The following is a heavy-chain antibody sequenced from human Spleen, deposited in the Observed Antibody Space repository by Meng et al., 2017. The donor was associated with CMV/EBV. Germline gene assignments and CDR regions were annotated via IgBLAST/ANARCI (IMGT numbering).Heavy chain of an antibody. V-gene: IGHV3-21*01. CDR2: ISSSSSYI. Sequence: GGSLRLSCAASGFTFSSYSMNWVRQAPGKGLEWVSSISSSSSYIYYADSVKGRFTISRDNPKNSLYLQMNSRRAEDTAVYYCARVPHCSSTSCPSGYWGQETLVTVSS. J-gene: IGHJ4*02. D-gene: IGHD2-2*01. CDR1: GFTFSSYS. CDR3: ARVPHCSSTSCPSGY.